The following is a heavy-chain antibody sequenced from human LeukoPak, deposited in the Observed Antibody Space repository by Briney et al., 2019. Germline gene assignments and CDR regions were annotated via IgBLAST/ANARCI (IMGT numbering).Heavy chain of an antibody. Sequence: GLSLRLSCAASGFTFRSYGIRWVRQAPGKGLVWVAVIWYDGTNKYYPDSVKGRFTISREDSKNTLYLQMNSLISEDTAVYYCANDRSRLSQGQRRLSPLDYWGQGTLVTVSS. D-gene: IGHD2/OR15-2a*01. CDR1: GFTFRSYG. CDR2: IWYDGTNK. V-gene: IGHV3-33*06. CDR3: ANDRSRLSQGQRRLSPLDY. J-gene: IGHJ4*02.